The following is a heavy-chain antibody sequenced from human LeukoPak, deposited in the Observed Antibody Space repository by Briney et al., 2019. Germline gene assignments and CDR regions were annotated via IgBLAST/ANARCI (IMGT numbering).Heavy chain of an antibody. J-gene: IGHJ4*02. CDR2: IIPILGIA. CDR1: GGTFSSYA. CDR3: ARIVPRLYYDSDKDY. Sequence: ASVKVSCKASGGTFSSYAISWVRQAPGQGLEWMGRIIPILGIANYAQKFQGRVTITADKSTSTAYMELSSLRSEDTAVYYCARIVPRLYYDSDKDYWGQGTLVTVSS. D-gene: IGHD3-22*01. V-gene: IGHV1-69*04.